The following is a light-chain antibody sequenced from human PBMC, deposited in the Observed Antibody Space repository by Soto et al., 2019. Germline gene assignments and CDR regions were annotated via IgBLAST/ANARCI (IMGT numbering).Light chain of an antibody. CDR3: QQDNNWPWT. J-gene: IGKJ1*01. CDR1: QSISDT. V-gene: IGKV3-15*01. CDR2: GAS. Sequence: EIVMTQSPATLSVSPGGRATLSCRASQSISDTLAWYQQKPGQAPRLLIHGASTRATGFPGRFSGSGSGTDYTLTISSLQSEDFAVYYCQQDNNWPWTFGQRTKVEIK.